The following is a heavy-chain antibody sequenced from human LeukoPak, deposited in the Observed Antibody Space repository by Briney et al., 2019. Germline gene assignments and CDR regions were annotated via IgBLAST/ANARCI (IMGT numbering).Heavy chain of an antibody. J-gene: IGHJ2*01. V-gene: IGHV3-23*01. CDR2: ISGSGGST. Sequence: PGGSLRLSCAASGFTFSSYAMSWVRQAPGKGREWVSAISGSGGSTYYADSVKGRFTISRDNSKNTLYLQMNSLRAEDTAVYYCARGSTFLRYFDLWGRGTLVTVSS. CDR3: ARGSTFLRYFDL. CDR1: GFTFSSYA.